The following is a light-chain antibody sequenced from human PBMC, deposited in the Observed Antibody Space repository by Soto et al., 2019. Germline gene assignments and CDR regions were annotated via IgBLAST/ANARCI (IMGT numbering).Light chain of an antibody. V-gene: IGKV2-30*01. J-gene: IGKJ1*01. CDR3: MQGISFT. CDR2: KVS. CDR1: QSLVYSDGNTY. Sequence: IWLTQSPLSLSVTLGQPASISCRSSQSLVYSDGNTYLNWFHQRPGQSPRRLIHKVSNRDSGVPDRFSGSGSDTDFTLSISRVEADDVGVFYCMQGISFTFGQGTKVDSK.